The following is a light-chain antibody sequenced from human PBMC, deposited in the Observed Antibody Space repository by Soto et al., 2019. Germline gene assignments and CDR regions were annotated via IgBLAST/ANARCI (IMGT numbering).Light chain of an antibody. CDR1: QGISDW. CDR3: QQANSFPPWT. Sequence: DIQMTQSPSSVSASVGDRVTITCRASQGISDWLAWYQQKPGKAPKLLIYAASSLQIGVPSRFSGSRSGTDFTLTISSLQPEDFATYYCQQANSFPPWTFGQGTKVEIK. J-gene: IGKJ1*01. CDR2: AAS. V-gene: IGKV1-12*01.